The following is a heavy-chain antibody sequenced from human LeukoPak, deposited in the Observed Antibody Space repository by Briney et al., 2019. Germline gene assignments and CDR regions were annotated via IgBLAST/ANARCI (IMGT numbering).Heavy chain of an antibody. CDR1: GGSISSYY. Sequence: KPSETLSLTCTVPGGSISSYYWSWIRQPPGKGLEWIGYIYYSGSTNYNPSLKSRVTISVDTSKNQFSLKLSSVTAADTAVYYCASGLGRDGYNEGLDYWGQGTLVTVSS. CDR2: IYYSGST. D-gene: IGHD5-24*01. V-gene: IGHV4-59*01. CDR3: ASGLGRDGYNEGLDY. J-gene: IGHJ4*02.